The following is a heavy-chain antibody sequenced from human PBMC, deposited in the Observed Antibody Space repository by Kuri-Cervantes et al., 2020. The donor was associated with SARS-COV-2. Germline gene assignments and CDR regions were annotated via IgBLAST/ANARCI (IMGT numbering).Heavy chain of an antibody. J-gene: IGHJ2*01. CDR3: ARPYGDDLNWYFDL. CDR1: GGSFSGYY. Sequence: SQTLSLTCAVYGGSFSGYYWSWIRQPPGKGLEWIGEINHSGSTNYNPSLKSQVTISGDTSKNQFSLKLSSVTAADTAVYYFARPYGDDLNWYFDLWGRGTLVTVSS. D-gene: IGHD4-17*01. CDR2: INHSGST. V-gene: IGHV4-34*01.